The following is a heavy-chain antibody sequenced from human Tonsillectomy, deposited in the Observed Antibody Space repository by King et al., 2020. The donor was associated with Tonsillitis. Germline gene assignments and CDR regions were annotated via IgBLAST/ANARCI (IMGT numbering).Heavy chain of an antibody. CDR3: SKIGTAYGAFDI. J-gene: IGHJ3*02. CDR2: ISPNSGGT. D-gene: IGHD3-10*01. CDR1: GYTFTGYH. Sequence: VQLVESGAEVKKPGASVKVSCKASGYTFTGYHMHWVRQARGQGLEWMGWISPNSGGTNYAQMFQGRVTTTRDTSITTAYMELSGLRSDDTAVYYCSKIGTAYGAFDIWGQGTMVTVSS. V-gene: IGHV1-2*02.